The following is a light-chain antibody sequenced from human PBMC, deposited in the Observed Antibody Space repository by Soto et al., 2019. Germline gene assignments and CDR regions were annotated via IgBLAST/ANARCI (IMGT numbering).Light chain of an antibody. CDR2: GAS. V-gene: IGKV1-5*01. Sequence: DIQMTQSPSTLSSSLGDRVTITCRASRSISSWLAWYQQKPGKAPKLLISGASSLESGVPSRFSGSGSGTEFTLTISSLQPDDFATYYCQQYNSYSTAFGQGTKVDI. J-gene: IGKJ1*01. CDR3: QQYNSYSTA. CDR1: RSISSW.